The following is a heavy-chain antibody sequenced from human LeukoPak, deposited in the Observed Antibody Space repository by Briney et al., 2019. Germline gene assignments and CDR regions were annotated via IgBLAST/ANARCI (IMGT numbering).Heavy chain of an antibody. CDR2: IYYSGST. CDR3: ALLSCGGGTCYSGY. Sequence: SETLSLTCTVSGGSISSYYWSWIRQPPGKGLEWVGYIYYSGSTNYNPSLTTRVTISVHTSTTQFSPTLSSATAAHTAVYYCALLSCGGGTCYSGYWGQGTLVTVSS. D-gene: IGHD2-15*01. V-gene: IGHV4-59*08. J-gene: IGHJ4*02. CDR1: GGSISSYY.